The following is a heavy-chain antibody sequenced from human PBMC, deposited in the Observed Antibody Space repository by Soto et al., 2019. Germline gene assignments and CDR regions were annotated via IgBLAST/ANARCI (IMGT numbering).Heavy chain of an antibody. D-gene: IGHD3-16*01. Sequence: ASVKVSCKASGDTFSSYAISWVRQAPGQGLEWMGGIIPIFGTANYAQKFQGRVTITADESTSTAYMELSSLRSEDTAVYYCARDLGGVAEIVGFVFGPWGQGTLVTVSS. CDR3: ARDLGGVAEIVGFVFGP. CDR2: IIPIFGTA. V-gene: IGHV1-69*13. CDR1: GDTFSSYA. J-gene: IGHJ5*02.